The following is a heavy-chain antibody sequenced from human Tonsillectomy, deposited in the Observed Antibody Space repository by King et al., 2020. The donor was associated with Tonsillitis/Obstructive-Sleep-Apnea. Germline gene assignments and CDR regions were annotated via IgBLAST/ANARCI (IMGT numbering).Heavy chain of an antibody. D-gene: IGHD2-2*01. V-gene: IGHV3-48*03. J-gene: IGHJ3*02. Sequence: VQLVESGGGLVQPGGSLRLSCAASGFTFSSYELTWVRQAPGKGLEWISFISSSGSITYYADSVKGRFTISRDNAKNSLYLQMNSLRADDTAVYYCARYRYIVVIPAAVDAVDIWGQGTMVTVSS. CDR3: ARYRYIVVIPAAVDAVDI. CDR1: GFTFSSYE. CDR2: ISSSGSIT.